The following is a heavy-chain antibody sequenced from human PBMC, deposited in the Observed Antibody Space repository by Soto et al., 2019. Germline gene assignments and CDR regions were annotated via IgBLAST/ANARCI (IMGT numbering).Heavy chain of an antibody. D-gene: IGHD4-17*01. CDR3: ARQNRFYGDYPN. CDR2: IYYSGST. Sequence: SETLSLTCTVSGGSISSYYWSWIRQPPGKGLEWIGYIYYSGSTNYNPSLKSRVTISVDTSKNQFSLKLSSVTAADTAVYYCARQNRFYGDYPNWGQGTLVTVSS. J-gene: IGHJ4*02. V-gene: IGHV4-59*08. CDR1: GGSISSYY.